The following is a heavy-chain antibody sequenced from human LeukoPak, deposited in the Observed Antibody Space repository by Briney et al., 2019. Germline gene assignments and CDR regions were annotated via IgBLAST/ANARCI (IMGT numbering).Heavy chain of an antibody. J-gene: IGHJ4*02. V-gene: IGHV3-30*18. Sequence: PGGSLRLSCAASGFTFSSYGMHWVRQAPGKGLEWVAVISDDGSNKYYADSVKGRFTISRDNSKNTLYLQMNSLRAEDTAVYYCAKDMYNWNDGLDYWGQGTLVTVSS. D-gene: IGHD1-20*01. CDR1: GFTFSSYG. CDR3: AKDMYNWNDGLDY. CDR2: ISDDGSNK.